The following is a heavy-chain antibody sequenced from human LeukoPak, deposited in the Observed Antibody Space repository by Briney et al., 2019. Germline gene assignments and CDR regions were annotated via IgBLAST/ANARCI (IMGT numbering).Heavy chain of an antibody. J-gene: IGHJ4*02. CDR1: GFTFDDYA. D-gene: IGHD3-22*01. CDR2: ISWDGGST. CDR3: AKDSSGYYSNFDY. V-gene: IGHV3-43D*03. Sequence: GGSLRLSCAASGFTFDDYAMHWVRQAPGKGLEWVSLISWDGGSTYYADSVKGRFTISRDNSKNSLYLQMNSLRAEDTALYYCAKDSSGYYSNFDYWGQGTLVTVSS.